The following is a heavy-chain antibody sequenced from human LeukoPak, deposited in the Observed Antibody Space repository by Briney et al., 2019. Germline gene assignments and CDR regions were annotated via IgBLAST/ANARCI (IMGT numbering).Heavy chain of an antibody. CDR2: ISWDSGSI. D-gene: IGHD1-26*01. J-gene: IGHJ4*01. Sequence: GGSLRLSCAASGFTFSSYAISWVRQAPGKGLEWVSGISWDSGSIDSADSVKGRFTISRDKANNSLYLQMNSLTAEDTAFYYCANDEESGSYRAWVGYFCCWGQGTLVT. CDR1: GFTFSSYA. V-gene: IGHV3-9*01. CDR3: ANDEESGSYRAWVGYFCC.